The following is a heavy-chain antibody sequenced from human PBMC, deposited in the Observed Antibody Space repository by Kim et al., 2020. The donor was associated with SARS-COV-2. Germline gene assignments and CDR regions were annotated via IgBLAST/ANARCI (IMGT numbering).Heavy chain of an antibody. CDR1: GFTFSSYS. V-gene: IGHV3-21*01. D-gene: IGHD4-17*01. J-gene: IGHJ5*02. CDR3: ARDLDYGVLVPSTFRFDP. CDR2: ISSSSSYI. Sequence: GGSLRLSCAASGFTFSSYSMNWVRQAPGKGLEWVSSISSSSSYIYYADSVKGRFTISRDNAKNSLYLQMNSLRAEDTAVYYCARDLDYGVLVPSTFRFDPWGQGTLVTVSS.